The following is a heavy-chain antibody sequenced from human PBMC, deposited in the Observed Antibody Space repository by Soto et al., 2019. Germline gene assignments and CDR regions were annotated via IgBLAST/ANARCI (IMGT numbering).Heavy chain of an antibody. V-gene: IGHV4-39*01. Sequence: SETLSLTCTVSGGSISSSSYYWGWIRQPPGKGLEWIGSIYYSGSTYYNPSLKSRVTISVDTSKNQFSLKLSSVTAADTAVYYCASQHYYDSSGYYVGYWGQGTLVTVS. J-gene: IGHJ4*02. CDR3: ASQHYYDSSGYYVGY. D-gene: IGHD3-22*01. CDR2: IYYSGST. CDR1: GGSISSSSYY.